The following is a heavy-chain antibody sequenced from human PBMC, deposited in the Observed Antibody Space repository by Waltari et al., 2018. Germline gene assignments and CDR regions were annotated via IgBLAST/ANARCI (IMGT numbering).Heavy chain of an antibody. V-gene: IGHV4-39*01. Sequence: QLQLQESGPGLVKPSATLSLTCTVSGGSISRESYYWGWIRQPPGKGLEWIGSISYSGSTYYNPSLKSRVTISVDTSKNQFSLKLSSVTAADTAVYYCARLSYHIVTGYGWFDPWGLGTLVTVSS. D-gene: IGHD3-9*01. CDR2: ISYSGST. J-gene: IGHJ5*02. CDR3: ARLSYHIVTGYGWFDP. CDR1: GGSISRESYY.